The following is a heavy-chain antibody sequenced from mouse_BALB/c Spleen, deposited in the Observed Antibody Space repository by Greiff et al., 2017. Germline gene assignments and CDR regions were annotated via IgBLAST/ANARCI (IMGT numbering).Heavy chain of an antibody. J-gene: IGHJ2*01. V-gene: IGHV14-1*02. CDR3: ARNYRSPHYFDY. D-gene: IGHD1-1*01. CDR1: GFNIKDYY. CDR2: IGPENGNT. Sequence: EVKLQESGAGLVRPGALVKLSCEASGFNIKDYYMHWVQQRPEQGLEWIGWIGPENGNTIYDPKFQGKASITADTSSNTAYLQLSSLTSEDTAFSYCARNYRSPHYFDYRGQGTTLTVSS.